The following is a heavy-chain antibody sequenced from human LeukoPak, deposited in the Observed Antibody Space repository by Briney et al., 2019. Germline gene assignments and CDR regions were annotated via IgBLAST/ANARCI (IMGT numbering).Heavy chain of an antibody. D-gene: IGHD2-2*01. Sequence: GASVKVSCKASGYSFTNYGITWVRQAPGQGLEWMGWISGYSGNTNYAQKLQGRVTMTTDTSTSTAYMELRSLRSDDTAVYYCARRGLSRTRKTSFDYWGQGTLVTVSS. CDR1: GYSFTNYG. V-gene: IGHV1-18*01. J-gene: IGHJ4*02. CDR3: ARRGLSRTRKTSFDY. CDR2: ISGYSGNT.